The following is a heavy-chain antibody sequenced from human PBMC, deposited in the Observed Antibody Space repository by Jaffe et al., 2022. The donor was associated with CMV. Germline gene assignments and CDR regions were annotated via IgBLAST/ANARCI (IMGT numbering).Heavy chain of an antibody. Sequence: QVQLVESGGGVVQPGRSLRLSCAASGFTFSSYGMHWVRQAPGKGLEWVAVIWYDGSNKYYADSVKGRFTISRDNSKNTLYLQMNSLRAEDTAVYYCARVTGDGAFDYWGQGTLVTVSS. CDR3: ARVTGDGAFDY. CDR1: GFTFSSYG. CDR2: IWYDGSNK. V-gene: IGHV3-33*08. J-gene: IGHJ4*02. D-gene: IGHD4-17*01.